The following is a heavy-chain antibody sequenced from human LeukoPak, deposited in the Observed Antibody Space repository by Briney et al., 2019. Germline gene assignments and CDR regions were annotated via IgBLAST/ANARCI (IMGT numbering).Heavy chain of an antibody. CDR2: INHSGST. V-gene: IGHV4-34*01. D-gene: IGHD6-13*01. CDR3: ARGRPYSSSWYPYQH. J-gene: IGHJ1*01. CDR1: GGSFSGNY. Sequence: SETLSLTCAVYGGSFSGNYWSWIRQPPGKGLEWIGEINHSGSTNYNPSLKSRVTISVDTSKNQFSLKLSSVTAADTAVYYCARGRPYSSSWYPYQHWGQGTLVTVSS.